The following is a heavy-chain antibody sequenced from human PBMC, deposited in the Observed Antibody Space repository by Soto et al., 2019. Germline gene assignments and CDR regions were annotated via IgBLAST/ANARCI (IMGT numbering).Heavy chain of an antibody. D-gene: IGHD6-19*01. V-gene: IGHV4-4*02. CDR1: GGSISSSNW. J-gene: IGHJ4*02. CDR2: IYHSGST. Sequence: QVQLQESGPGLVKPSGTLSLTCAVSGGSISSSNWWSWVRQPPGKGLEWIGEIYHSGSTNYNPSLKSRVAISVDTSKNQFSLNLSSVTAADTAVYYWAGIAVAGTRFDYWGQGTLVTVSS. CDR3: AGIAVAGTRFDY.